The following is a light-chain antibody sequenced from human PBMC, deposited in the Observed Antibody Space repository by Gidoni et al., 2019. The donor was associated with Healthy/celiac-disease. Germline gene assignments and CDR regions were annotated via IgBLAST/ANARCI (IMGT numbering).Light chain of an antibody. CDR1: NIGSKS. J-gene: IGLJ2*01. Sequence: SYVLTQPPSLSVAPGKPARITCGGNNIGSKSVHWSQQKPGQAPVLVVYDDSDRPSGNPERFSGCNSGSTATRTISRVEAGDEADYYCQVWDSSSDHPVFGGGTKLTVL. V-gene: IGLV3-21*03. CDR2: DDS. CDR3: QVWDSSSDHPV.